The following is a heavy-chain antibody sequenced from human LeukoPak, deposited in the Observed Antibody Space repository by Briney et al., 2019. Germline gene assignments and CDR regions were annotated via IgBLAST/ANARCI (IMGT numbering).Heavy chain of an antibody. V-gene: IGHV1-69*04. D-gene: IGHD3-3*01. J-gene: IGHJ4*02. CDR3: ARETEDDSIFGVVFGPLDY. CDR2: ILPIIHIP. CDR1: GGTFGTYT. Sequence: GASVKVSSKASGGTFGTYTISWVRQAPGQGLEWMGRILPIIHIPDYAQKFQDRVTITADTSTNTAYMELGSLRSEDTAVYYRARETEDDSIFGVVFGPLDYWGQRTLVTVSS.